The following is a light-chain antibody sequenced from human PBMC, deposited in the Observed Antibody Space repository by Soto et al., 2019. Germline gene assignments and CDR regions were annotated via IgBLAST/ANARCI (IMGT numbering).Light chain of an antibody. Sequence: EIVLTQSPGTLSLSPGDRATLTCRASQRVSSSQLAWYQQKLGQAPRVLIYEASNRATGIPDRFSGSGSGTEFTLTISRLEPEDFAVYYCQQYGASQGFTFGPGTKVDI. J-gene: IGKJ3*01. CDR3: QQYGASQGFT. CDR2: EAS. CDR1: QRVSSSQ. V-gene: IGKV3-20*01.